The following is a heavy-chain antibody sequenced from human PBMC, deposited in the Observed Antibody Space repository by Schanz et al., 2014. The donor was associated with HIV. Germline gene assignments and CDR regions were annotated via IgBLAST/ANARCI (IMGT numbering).Heavy chain of an antibody. J-gene: IGHJ4*02. Sequence: EVQLVESGGGLVQPGRSLRLSCAASGFTFDDYAMHWVRQAPGKGLEWVSGISWNSGSIGYADSVKGRFTISRDNAMNSLYLPLTSLRAEDPDLYYCAKDFYFRPGRAAAVSFFDYWGQGTLVTVSS. CDR2: ISWNSGSI. V-gene: IGHV3-9*01. CDR1: GFTFDDYA. CDR3: AKDFYFRPGRAAAVSFFDY. D-gene: IGHD6-13*01.